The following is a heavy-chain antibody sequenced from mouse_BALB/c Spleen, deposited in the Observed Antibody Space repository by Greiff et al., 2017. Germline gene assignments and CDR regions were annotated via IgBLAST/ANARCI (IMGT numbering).Heavy chain of an antibody. Sequence: QVQLQQSGAELMKPGASVKISCKATGYTFSSYWIEWVKQRPGHGLEWIGEILPGSGSTNYNEKFKGKATFTADTSSNTAYMQLSSLTSEDSAVYYCARNHLRGGYYAMDYWGQGTSVTVAS. V-gene: IGHV1-9*01. CDR3: ARNHLRGGYYAMDY. J-gene: IGHJ4*01. D-gene: IGHD3-3*01. CDR2: ILPGSGST. CDR1: GYTFSSYW.